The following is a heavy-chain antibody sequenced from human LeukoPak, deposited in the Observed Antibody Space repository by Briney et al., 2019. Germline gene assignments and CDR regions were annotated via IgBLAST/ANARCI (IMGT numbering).Heavy chain of an antibody. CDR2: IWYDGSNK. J-gene: IGHJ4*02. CDR1: GFTLSSYG. V-gene: IGHV3-33*06. Sequence: PGGSLRLSCAASGFTLSSYGMHWVRQAPGKGLEWVAVIWYDGSNKYYADSVKGRFTISRDNSKNPLYLQMNSLRAEDTAVYYCAKQPFRTYYYGSGSYSPPDYWGQGTLVTVSS. CDR3: AKQPFRTYYYGSGSYSPPDY. D-gene: IGHD3-10*01.